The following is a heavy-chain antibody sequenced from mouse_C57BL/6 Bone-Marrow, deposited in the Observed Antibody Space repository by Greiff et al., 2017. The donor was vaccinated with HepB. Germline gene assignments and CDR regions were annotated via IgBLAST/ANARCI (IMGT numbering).Heavy chain of an antibody. CDR3: AYGSSPDWYFDV. D-gene: IGHD1-1*01. CDR1: GYTFTSYW. V-gene: IGHV1-69*01. Sequence: QVQLQQPGAELVMPGASVKLSCKASGYTFTSYWMHWVKQRPGQGLEWIGEIDPSDSYTNYNQKFKGKSTLTVDKSSSTAYMQLSSRTSEDSAVYYCAYGSSPDWYFDVWGTGTTVTVSS. J-gene: IGHJ1*03. CDR2: IDPSDSYT.